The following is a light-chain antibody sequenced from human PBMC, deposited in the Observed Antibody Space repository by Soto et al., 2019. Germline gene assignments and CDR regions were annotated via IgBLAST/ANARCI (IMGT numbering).Light chain of an antibody. V-gene: IGKV1-5*03. Sequence: DIQMTQSPSTLSASVGETVTITCRASHSISNWLAWYQQKPGKAPKFLIYKASNLESGVPSRFSGSGSGTEFTLSIDSLQSEDFATYYCQHYNSYSEAFGQGTKVDIK. J-gene: IGKJ1*01. CDR3: QHYNSYSEA. CDR1: HSISNW. CDR2: KAS.